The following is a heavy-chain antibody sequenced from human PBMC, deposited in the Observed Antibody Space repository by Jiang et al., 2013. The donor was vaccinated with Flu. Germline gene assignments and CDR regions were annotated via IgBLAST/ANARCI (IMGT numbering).Heavy chain of an antibody. J-gene: IGHJ5*02. Sequence: SGAEVKKPGASVKVSCKASGYTFTGYYMHWVRQAPGQGLEWMGWINPNSGGTNYAQKVSRAGVTMTRDTSISTAYMELSRLRSDDTAVYYCAGGLGYCTGGVCPTPPWWFDPWGQGTLVTVSS. V-gene: IGHV1-2*02. CDR2: INPNSGGT. CDR3: AGGLGYCTGGVCPTPPWWFDP. D-gene: IGHD2-8*02. CDR1: GYTFTGYY.